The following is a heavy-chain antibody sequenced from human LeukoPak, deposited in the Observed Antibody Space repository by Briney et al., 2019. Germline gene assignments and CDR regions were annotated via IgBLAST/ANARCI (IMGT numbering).Heavy chain of an antibody. J-gene: IGHJ4*02. CDR1: GGSFSGYY. CDR2: INHSGST. V-gene: IGHV4-34*01. D-gene: IGHD5-12*01. CDR3: ARHVGGYEAFDY. Sequence: PSETLSLTCAVYGGSFSGYYWSWIRQPPGKGLEWIGEINHSGSTNYNPSLKSRVTISVDTSKNQFSLKLSSVTAADTAVYYCARHVGGYEAFDYWGQGTLVTVSS.